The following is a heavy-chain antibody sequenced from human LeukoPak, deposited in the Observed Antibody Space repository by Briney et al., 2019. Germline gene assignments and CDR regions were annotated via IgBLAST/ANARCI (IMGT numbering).Heavy chain of an antibody. CDR3: ARDSTSSAYKTSPGY. CDR1: GFTFSSYW. CDR2: INSDGSST. Sequence: GGSLRLSCAASGFTFSSYWMHWVRQAPGKGLAWVSRINSDGSSTSYADSVKGRFTISRDNAKNTLYLQMNSLRAEDTAVYYCARDSTSSAYKTSPGYWGQGTLVTVSS. D-gene: IGHD3-22*01. J-gene: IGHJ4*02. V-gene: IGHV3-74*01.